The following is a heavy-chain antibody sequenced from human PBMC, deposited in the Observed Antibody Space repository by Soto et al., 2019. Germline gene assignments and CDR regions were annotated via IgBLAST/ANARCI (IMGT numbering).Heavy chain of an antibody. CDR1: GGSISSGDYY. Sequence: PSETLSLTCTVSGGSISSGDYYWSWIRQPPGKGLEWIGYIYYSGSTYYNPSLKSRVTISVDTSKNQFSLKLSSVTAADTAVYYCARSLWFGSYGMDAWGQGTTVTVSS. D-gene: IGHD3-10*01. J-gene: IGHJ6*02. CDR2: IYYSGST. V-gene: IGHV4-30-4*01. CDR3: ARSLWFGSYGMDA.